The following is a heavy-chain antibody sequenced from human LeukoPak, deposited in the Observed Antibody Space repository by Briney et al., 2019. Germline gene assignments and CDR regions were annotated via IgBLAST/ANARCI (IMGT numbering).Heavy chain of an antibody. V-gene: IGHV3-30*04. CDR3: VRQDCSGGSCYLDY. CDR2: ISYHGSDQ. Sequence: PGRSLRLSCAASGFTFSGYAMHWVRQAPGKGLDWVAVISYHGSDQYYADSVKGRFTISRDYSKNTLYLQMNSLRTEDTAVYYCVRQDCSGGSCYLDYWGQGTLVTVSS. J-gene: IGHJ4*02. CDR1: GFTFSGYA. D-gene: IGHD2-15*01.